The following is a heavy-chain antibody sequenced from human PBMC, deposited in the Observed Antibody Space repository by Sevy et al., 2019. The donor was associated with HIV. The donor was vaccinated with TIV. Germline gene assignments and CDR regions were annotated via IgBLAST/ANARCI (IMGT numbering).Heavy chain of an antibody. CDR1: GFTFSNYA. CDR3: TKVVVPAYIDPFYYYAYGMDV. J-gene: IGHJ6*02. D-gene: IGHD2-2*01. CDR2: ISGSGDST. V-gene: IGHV3-23*01. Sequence: GGCLRLSCAASGFTFSNYAINWVRQAPGKGLEWVSRISGSGDSTFYADSVKGRFTISRDNSKNTVHLQMNSLRVEDTAVYCCTKVVVPAYIDPFYYYAYGMDVWGQGTTVCVSS.